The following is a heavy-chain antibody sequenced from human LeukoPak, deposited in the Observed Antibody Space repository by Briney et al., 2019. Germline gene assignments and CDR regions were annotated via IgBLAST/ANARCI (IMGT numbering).Heavy chain of an antibody. CDR2: IYTSGTT. D-gene: IGHD2-21*02. V-gene: IGHV4-4*09. Sequence: SETLSLTCSVTGGSISKYYWSWIRQPPGKGLEWIGYIYTSGTTNYNPSLKSRVTISVDTSKNQFSLKLSSVTAADTAVYYCARGVVVVVTAIPYNWFDPWGQGTLVTVSS. CDR1: GGSISKYY. J-gene: IGHJ5*02. CDR3: ARGVVVVVTAIPYNWFDP.